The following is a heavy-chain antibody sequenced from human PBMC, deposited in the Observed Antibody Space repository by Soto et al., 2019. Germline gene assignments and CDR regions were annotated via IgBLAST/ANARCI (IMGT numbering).Heavy chain of an antibody. CDR3: ARMPLGSYYGLLDY. V-gene: IGHV4-59*01. J-gene: IGHJ4*02. CDR2: IYYSGST. CDR1: GGSISSYY. Sequence: QVQLQESGPGLVKPSETLSLTCTVSGGSISSYYWSWIRQPPGKGLEWIGYIYYSGSTNYNPSLKRRVTISVDTSKNQFSLKLSSVTAADTAVYYCARMPLGSYYGLLDYWGQGTLVTVSS. D-gene: IGHD3-10*01.